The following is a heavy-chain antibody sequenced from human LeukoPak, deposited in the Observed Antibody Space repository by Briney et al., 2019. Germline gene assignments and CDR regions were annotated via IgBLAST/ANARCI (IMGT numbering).Heavy chain of an antibody. D-gene: IGHD4-17*01. CDR2: IYYSGST. Sequence: SETLSLTCTVSGGSISSSSYYWGWIRQPPGKGLEWIGSIYYSGSTYYNPSLKSRVTISVDTSKNQFSLKLSSVTAEDTAVYYCARESGRKYGAHFDYWGQGTLVTVSS. V-gene: IGHV4-39*07. CDR1: GGSISSSSYY. J-gene: IGHJ4*02. CDR3: ARESGRKYGAHFDY.